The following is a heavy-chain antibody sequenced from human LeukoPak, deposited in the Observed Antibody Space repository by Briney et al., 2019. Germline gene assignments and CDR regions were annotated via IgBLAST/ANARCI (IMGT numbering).Heavy chain of an antibody. J-gene: IGHJ5*02. CDR2: IYTSGST. CDR1: GGSISSYY. Sequence: PSETLSLTCTVSGGSISSYYWSWIRQPAGKGLEWIGRIYTSGSTNYNPSLKSRVTMSVDTSKNQFSLKLSSVTAADTAVYYCARGYFPPGSTTGFDPWGQGTLVTVSS. V-gene: IGHV4-4*07. CDR3: ARGYFPPGSTTGFDP. D-gene: IGHD1-1*01.